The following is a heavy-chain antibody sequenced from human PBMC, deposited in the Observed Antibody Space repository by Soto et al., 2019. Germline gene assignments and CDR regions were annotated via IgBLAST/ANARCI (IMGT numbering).Heavy chain of an antibody. CDR2: FYYTGST. Sequence: QVQLQESGPGLVKPSETLSLTCTVSGGSVSSGNYYWSWIRQPPGKGLEWIGYFYYTGSTNYNPSLKRRVTISIDASNNQLSLRLSSVTAADTAVYYCARSMHYSDGSNYSPFDYWGQGTLVTVSS. D-gene: IGHD3-22*01. CDR1: GGSVSSGNYY. CDR3: ARSMHYSDGSNYSPFDY. V-gene: IGHV4-61*01. J-gene: IGHJ4*02.